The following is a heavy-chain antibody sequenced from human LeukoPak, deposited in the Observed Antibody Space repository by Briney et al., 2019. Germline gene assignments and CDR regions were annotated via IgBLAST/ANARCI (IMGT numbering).Heavy chain of an antibody. CDR3: ARDNGGRYDFWSGYDAFDI. D-gene: IGHD3-3*01. CDR1: GGSISSSNW. CDR2: IYHSGST. V-gene: IGHV4-4*02. Sequence: PSETLSLTCAVSGGSISSSNWWSWVRQPPGKGLEWIGEIYHSGSTNYNPSLKSRVTISVDKSKNQFSLKLSSVTAADTAVYYCARDNGGRYDFWSGYDAFDIWGQGTMVTVSS. J-gene: IGHJ3*02.